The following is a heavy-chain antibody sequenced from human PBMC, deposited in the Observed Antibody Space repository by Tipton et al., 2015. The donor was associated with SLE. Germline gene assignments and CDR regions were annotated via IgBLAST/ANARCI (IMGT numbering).Heavy chain of an antibody. Sequence: TLSLTCTVSGYSISSGYYWGWIRQPPGKGLEWIGEINHSGRTNYNPSLKSRVTISVDTSKNQFSLKLSSVTAADTAVYYCARGPDYFDYWGQGTLVTVSS. CDR2: INHSGRT. CDR1: GYSISSGYY. J-gene: IGHJ4*02. V-gene: IGHV4-38-2*02. CDR3: ARGPDYFDY.